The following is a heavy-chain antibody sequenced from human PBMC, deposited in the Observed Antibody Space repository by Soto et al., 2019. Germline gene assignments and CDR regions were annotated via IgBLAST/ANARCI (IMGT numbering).Heavy chain of an antibody. Sequence: VASVKVSCKASGGTFSSYAISWVRQAPGQGLEWMGGIIPIFGTANYAQKFQGRVAITADESTSTAYMELSSLRSEDTAVYYCASLPTIFGVRTLRADYWGQGTLVTVSS. CDR1: GGTFSSYA. CDR2: IIPIFGTA. V-gene: IGHV1-69*13. J-gene: IGHJ4*02. D-gene: IGHD3-3*01. CDR3: ASLPTIFGVRTLRADY.